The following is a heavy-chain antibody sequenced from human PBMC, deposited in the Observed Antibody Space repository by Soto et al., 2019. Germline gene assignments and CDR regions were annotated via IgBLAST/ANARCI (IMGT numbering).Heavy chain of an antibody. J-gene: IGHJ6*02. Sequence: GASVKVSCKASGYTFPNQGLHWVRQAPGHRLEWMGWINVGNGDTKYSQKFQGRVTITRDTSASTGYIVLSSLRSEYTAVYYCARVAVVPAAIRGPYYYYGMDVWGQGTTVTVSS. CDR3: ARVAVVPAAIRGPYYYYGMDV. CDR1: GYTFPNQG. CDR2: INVGNGDT. V-gene: IGHV1-3*01. D-gene: IGHD2-2*01.